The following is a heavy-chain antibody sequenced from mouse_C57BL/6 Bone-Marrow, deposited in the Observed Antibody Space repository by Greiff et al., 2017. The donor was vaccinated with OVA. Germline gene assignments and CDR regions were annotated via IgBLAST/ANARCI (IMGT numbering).Heavy chain of an antibody. Sequence: EVQLVESGPVLVKPGASVKMSCKASGYTFTDYYMNWVKQSHGKSLEWIGVINPYNGGTSYNQKFKGKATLNVDKSYSTAYMELNSLTSEDSAVYYCARSTTVVGYFDVWGTGTTVTVSS. CDR2: INPYNGGT. CDR1: GYTFTDYY. D-gene: IGHD1-1*01. V-gene: IGHV1-19*01. J-gene: IGHJ1*03. CDR3: ARSTTVVGYFDV.